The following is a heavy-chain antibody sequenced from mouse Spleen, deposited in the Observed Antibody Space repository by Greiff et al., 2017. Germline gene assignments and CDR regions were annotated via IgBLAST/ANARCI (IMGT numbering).Heavy chain of an antibody. CDR1: GFTFSDFY. Sequence: EVQVVESGGGLVQSGRSLRLSCATSGFTFSDFYMEWVRQAPGKGLEWIAASRNKANGYTTEYSASVKGRFIVSRDTSQSILYLQMNALRAEDTAIYYCAREAYWGQGTLVTVSA. CDR2: SRNKANGYTT. V-gene: IGHV7-1*01. J-gene: IGHJ3*01. CDR3: AREAY.